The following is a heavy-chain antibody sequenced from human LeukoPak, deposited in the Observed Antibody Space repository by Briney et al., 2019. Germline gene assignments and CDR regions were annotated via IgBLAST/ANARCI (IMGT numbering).Heavy chain of an antibody. CDR3: AREAILEWSHYDY. V-gene: IGHV3-30-3*01. CDR2: ISYDGSNK. Sequence: GRSLRLSCAASGFTFSSYAMHWVRQAPGKGLEWVAVISYDGSNKYYADSVKGRFTISRDNSKNTLYLQMNSLRAEDTAVYYCAREAILEWSHYDYWGQGTLVTVSS. J-gene: IGHJ4*02. CDR1: GFTFSSYA. D-gene: IGHD3-3*01.